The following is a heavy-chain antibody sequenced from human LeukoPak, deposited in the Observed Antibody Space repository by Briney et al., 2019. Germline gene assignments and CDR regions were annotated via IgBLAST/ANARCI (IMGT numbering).Heavy chain of an antibody. J-gene: IGHJ4*02. CDR1: GFTFSTFG. D-gene: IGHD6-19*01. CDR2: IWYDGISK. V-gene: IGHV3-33*06. CDR3: AKGVHSSGWWGTPPRDYLDY. Sequence: GGSLRLSCAVSGFTFSTFGMHWVRQAPGKGLEWVANIWYDGISKYYADSVKGRFTISRDNSKSTLYLQMNSLTVEDTAVYYRAKGVHSSGWWGTPPRDYLDYCGQGTLVTVSS.